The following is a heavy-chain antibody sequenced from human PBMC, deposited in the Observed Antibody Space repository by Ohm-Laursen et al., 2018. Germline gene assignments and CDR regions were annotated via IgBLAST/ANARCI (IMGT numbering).Heavy chain of an antibody. J-gene: IGHJ3*02. CDR3: AREGMIATNINQGNDAFDI. CDR1: AYTFTGYL. D-gene: IGHD2-21*01. CDR2: INPNSGGT. Sequence: ASVKVSCKASAYTFTGYLMHWVRQAPGQGLEWMGWINPNSGGTKYSQKFQGRVTLTMDTSINTAYMELSGLRSDDTAVYYCAREGMIATNINQGNDAFDIWGQGTMVTVSS. V-gene: IGHV1-2*02.